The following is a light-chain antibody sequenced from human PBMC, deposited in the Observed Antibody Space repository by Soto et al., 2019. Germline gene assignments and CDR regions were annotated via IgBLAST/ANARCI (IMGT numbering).Light chain of an antibody. CDR1: QSISSY. CDR2: AAS. CDR3: QQRYSTPRT. V-gene: IGKV1-39*01. Sequence: DIQMTQSPSSLSASVGDRVTITCRASQSISSYLNWYQQKPGKAPKLLIYAASSLQSGVPSRFSGSGSGTDFTLTISSLKTEDGATYYCQQRYSTPRTFGQGTKVDIK. J-gene: IGKJ1*01.